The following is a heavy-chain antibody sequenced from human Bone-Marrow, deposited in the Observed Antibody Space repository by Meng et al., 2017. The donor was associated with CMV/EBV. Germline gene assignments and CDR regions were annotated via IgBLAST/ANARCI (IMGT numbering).Heavy chain of an antibody. J-gene: IGHJ4*02. V-gene: IGHV3-30*18. Sequence: ASGFTFIRHAMHWVRQAPGKGLDWVALISYDGSNKYYADSVKGRFTISRDNSKNTLYLRMDSLRAEDTALYYCAKDSDYWNKYFDFWGQGALVTVSS. CDR2: ISYDGSNK. CDR1: GFTFIRHA. D-gene: IGHD2/OR15-2a*01. CDR3: AKDSDYWNKYFDF.